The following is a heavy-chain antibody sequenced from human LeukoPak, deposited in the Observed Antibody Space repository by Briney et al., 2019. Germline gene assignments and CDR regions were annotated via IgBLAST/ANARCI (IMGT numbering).Heavy chain of an antibody. CDR2: IYPGGSDT. J-gene: IGHJ4*02. CDR3: ARGRYCTSTSCSHFDY. Sequence: GESLKISCKGSGYSLTNYWIAWVRQMPGRGLEWMGIIYPGGSDTRYSPSFQGQVTISGDRSISTAYLQWSSLKASDTAMYYCARGRYCTSTSCSHFDYWGQGTLVTVSS. V-gene: IGHV5-51*01. D-gene: IGHD2-2*01. CDR1: GYSLTNYW.